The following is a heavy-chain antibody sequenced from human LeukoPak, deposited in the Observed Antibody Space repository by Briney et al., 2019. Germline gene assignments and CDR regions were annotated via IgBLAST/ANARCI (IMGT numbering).Heavy chain of an antibody. D-gene: IGHD3-3*01. CDR3: ARDRNYDFWSGYSF. V-gene: IGHV3-21*01. CDR1: GFTFSSYN. CDR2: ISSNTSYI. J-gene: IGHJ4*02. Sequence: GGSLRLSCAASGFTFSSYNMNWVRQAPGKGLEWVSSISSNTSYIYYADSVKGRFTISRDNAKNSLYLQMISLRAEDTAVYYCARDRNYDFWSGYSFWGQGILVTVSS.